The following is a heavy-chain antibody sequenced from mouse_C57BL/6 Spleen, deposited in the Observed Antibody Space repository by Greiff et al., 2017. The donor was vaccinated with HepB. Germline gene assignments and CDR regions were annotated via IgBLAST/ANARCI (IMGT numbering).Heavy chain of an antibody. CDR2: ISSGGSYT. D-gene: IGHD1-1*01. CDR1: GFTFSSYG. Sequence: EVKLVDSGGDLVKPGGSLKLSCAASGFTFSSYGMSWVRQTPDKRLEWVATISSGGSYTYYPDSVKGRFTISRDNAKNTLYQQMSSLESEDTAMYYCARQGSYGSNYDFDVWGTGTTVTVSS. V-gene: IGHV5-6*01. CDR3: ARQGSYGSNYDFDV. J-gene: IGHJ1*03.